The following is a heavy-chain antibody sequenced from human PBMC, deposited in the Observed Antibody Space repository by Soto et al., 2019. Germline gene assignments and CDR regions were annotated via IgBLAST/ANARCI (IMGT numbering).Heavy chain of an antibody. D-gene: IGHD3-10*01. J-gene: IGHJ4*02. CDR1: GFTFSRYA. CDR2: ISRDGTNK. Sequence: QVQVVESGGGVVQPGRSLRLSCAASGFTFSRYAIHWVRQAPGKGLAWVAVISRDGTNKYYVDSVKGRFPISRDNSRTTLYMHMSSLRHEDAAVYNCARSRSGAVADSFDFWGQGTLVTVSS. CDR3: ARSRSGAVADSFDF. V-gene: IGHV3-30*04.